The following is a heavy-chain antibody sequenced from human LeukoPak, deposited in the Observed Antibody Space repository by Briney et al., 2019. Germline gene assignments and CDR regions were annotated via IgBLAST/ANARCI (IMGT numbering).Heavy chain of an antibody. CDR1: GFTFTTYG. J-gene: IGHJ3*02. Sequence: PGGSLRLSCAASGFTFTTYGMHWVRQAPGKGLEWVAFIRYDGSYQYYTDSVKGRFTISRDNSKNTMYLQMNSLRVEDTAVYYCAKERYIVVVSGAFDIWGQGRMVTVSS. CDR3: AKERYIVVVSGAFDI. CDR2: IRYDGSYQ. V-gene: IGHV3-30*02. D-gene: IGHD2-15*01.